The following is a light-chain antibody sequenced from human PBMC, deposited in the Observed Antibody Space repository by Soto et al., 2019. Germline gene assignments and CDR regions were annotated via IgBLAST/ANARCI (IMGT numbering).Light chain of an antibody. J-gene: IGKJ1*01. CDR3: QQYESSRT. V-gene: IGKV3-20*01. CDR1: QSVSSRF. CDR2: GAS. Sequence: EIVLTQSPGTLSLSPGERATLSCRPSQSVSSRFLAWYQQKPGQAPKVLIYGASTRATGIPDRFSGSGSGTDFTLTISRLEPEDFAVYYCQQYESSRTFGQGTKVEMK.